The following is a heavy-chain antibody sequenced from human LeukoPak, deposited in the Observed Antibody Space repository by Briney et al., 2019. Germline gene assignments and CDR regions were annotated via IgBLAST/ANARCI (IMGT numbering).Heavy chain of an antibody. D-gene: IGHD1-26*01. CDR1: GYTFTSYG. J-gene: IGHJ4*02. V-gene: IGHV1-18*01. CDR3: ARSMSTIVGAIDFDY. CDR2: ISAYNGNT. Sequence: ASVKVSCKASGYTFTSYGISWVRQAPGQGLEWMGWISAYNGNTNYAQKLQGRVTMTTDTSTSTAYMELRSLRSDDTAVYYCARSMSTIVGAIDFDYWGQGTLVTVSS.